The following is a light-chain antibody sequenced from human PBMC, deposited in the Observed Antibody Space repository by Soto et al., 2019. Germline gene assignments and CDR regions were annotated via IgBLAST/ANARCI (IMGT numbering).Light chain of an antibody. CDR3: QRYGTSTT. CDR1: QSVSSK. V-gene: IGKV3-15*01. CDR2: GAS. J-gene: IGKJ1*01. Sequence: ETVMTQSPATLSVSPGERATLSCRASQSVSSKLAWYQQKPGQAPRLLIYGASTRATGIPARFSGSGSGTEFTLTISRLEPEDFAVYYCQRYGTSTTFGQGTKMDI.